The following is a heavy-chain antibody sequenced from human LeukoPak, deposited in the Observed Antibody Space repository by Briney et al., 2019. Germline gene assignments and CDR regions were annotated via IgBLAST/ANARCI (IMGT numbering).Heavy chain of an antibody. V-gene: IGHV6-1*01. CDR1: GDSISSKNAA. Sequence: SQTLSLTCAISGDSISSKNAAWNWIRQSPSRGLEWLGRTYYRSKWCNEYAVSVKSRITINPDTSKNQFSLQLSSVTPEDTAVYYCARAVGYFDLWGRGTLVTVSS. CDR2: TYYRSKWCN. J-gene: IGHJ2*01. CDR3: ARAVGYFDL.